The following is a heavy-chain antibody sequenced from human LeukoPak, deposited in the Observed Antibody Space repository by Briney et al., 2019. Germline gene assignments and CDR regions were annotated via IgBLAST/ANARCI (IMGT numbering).Heavy chain of an antibody. V-gene: IGHV4-4*09. CDR2: IYTSGST. CDR1: GGTISSYY. CDR3: ARLDDYGDYFDY. D-gene: IGHD4-17*01. J-gene: IGHJ4*02. Sequence: PSETLSLNCTVSGGTISSYYWIWIRKPPGNGLESIGYIYTSGSTSYNPSLKSRVTISVDTSKNQFSLKLSSVTAADTAVYYCARLDDYGDYFDYWGQGTLVTVSS.